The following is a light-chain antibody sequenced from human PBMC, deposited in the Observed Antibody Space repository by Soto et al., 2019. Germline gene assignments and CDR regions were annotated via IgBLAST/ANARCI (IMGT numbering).Light chain of an antibody. V-gene: IGKV1-39*01. CDR3: QQCSDTLIT. CDR2: TSS. Sequence: DIQMTQSPSSLSASVGDTISITCRASQNIRNFLNWYQRRPGQAPRLLIYTSSTLQSGVPSRFSGTGSGTDFTLTISSLQPEDFATYFCQQCSDTLITFGGGTKVEIK. CDR1: QNIRNF. J-gene: IGKJ4*01.